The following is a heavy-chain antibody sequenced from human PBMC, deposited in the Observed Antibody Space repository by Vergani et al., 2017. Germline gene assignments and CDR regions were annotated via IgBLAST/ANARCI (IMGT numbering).Heavy chain of an antibody. V-gene: IGHV3-48*01. D-gene: IGHD6-6*01. CDR1: GFTFSSYS. J-gene: IGHJ2*01. CDR3: ARDRAGAARYWYVDL. CDR2: ISSSSSTI. Sequence: EVQLVESGGGLVQPGGSLRLSCAASGFTFSSYSMNWVRQAPGKGLEWVSYISSSSSTIYYADSVKGRFTISRDNAKNSLYLQMNSLRAEDTAVYYCARDRAGAARYWYVDLWGRGTLVTVSS.